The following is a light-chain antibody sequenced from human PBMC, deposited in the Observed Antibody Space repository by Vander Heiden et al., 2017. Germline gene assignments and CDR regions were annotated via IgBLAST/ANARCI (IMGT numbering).Light chain of an antibody. J-gene: IGLJ3*02. CDR1: NIGAKS. CDR3: QVWNSSSDHRGV. V-gene: IGLV3-21*02. Sequence: SYVLTQPPSVSVAPGQTTRVTWGGNNIGAKSVHWYQQKPGQAPVLVVYDDSDRPSGIPERFSGSNSGNTSTLTISRVEAGDEADYYCQVWNSSSDHRGVFGGGTKLTVL. CDR2: DDS.